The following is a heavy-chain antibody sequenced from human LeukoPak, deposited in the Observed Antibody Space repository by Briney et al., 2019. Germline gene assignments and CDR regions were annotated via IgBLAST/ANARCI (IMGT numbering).Heavy chain of an antibody. V-gene: IGHV1-46*01. Sequence: ASVKVSCKASGYTFTSYYMHWVRQAPGQGLEWMGIINPSGGSTSYAQKFQGRVTTTRDTSTSTVYMELSSLRSEDTAVYYCARGPPYYYVSSGYYRVFDYWGQGTLVTVSS. J-gene: IGHJ4*02. D-gene: IGHD3-22*01. CDR3: ARGPPYYYVSSGYYRVFDY. CDR1: GYTFTSYY. CDR2: INPSGGST.